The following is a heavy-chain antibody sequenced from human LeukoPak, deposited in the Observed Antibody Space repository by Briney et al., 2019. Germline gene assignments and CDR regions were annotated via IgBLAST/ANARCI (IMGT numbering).Heavy chain of an antibody. V-gene: IGHV3-21*01. D-gene: IGHD3-10*01. Sequence: GGSLRLSCAASGFTFSSYSMNWVRQAPGKGLEWVSSISSSSCYIYYADSVKGRFTISRDNAKNSLYLQMNSLRAEDTAVYYCARAQDGSGSYYNVDFDYWGQGTLVTVSS. J-gene: IGHJ4*02. CDR3: ARAQDGSGSYYNVDFDY. CDR1: GFTFSSYS. CDR2: ISSSSCYI.